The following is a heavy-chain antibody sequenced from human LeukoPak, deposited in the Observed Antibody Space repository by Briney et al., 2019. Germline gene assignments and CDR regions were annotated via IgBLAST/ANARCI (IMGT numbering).Heavy chain of an antibody. J-gene: IGHJ4*02. CDR1: GYSFTSNW. Sequence: LGEFLKISCKGSGYSFTSNWIGWVRQMPGKGLEWMGVIYPGDADTLYSPSFQGQITISADKSISTAYLQWSSLKASDTAMYYCARPLEGCTSTSCYLIYWGQGTLVTVSS. CDR2: IYPGDADT. CDR3: ARPLEGCTSTSCYLIY. D-gene: IGHD2-2*01. V-gene: IGHV5-51*01.